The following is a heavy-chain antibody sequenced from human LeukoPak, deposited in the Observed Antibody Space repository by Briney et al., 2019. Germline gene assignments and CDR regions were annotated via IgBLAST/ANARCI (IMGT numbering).Heavy chain of an antibody. D-gene: IGHD1-26*01. CDR3: ATAFRGSYDN. CDR2: IKQAGSDK. J-gene: IGHJ4*02. Sequence: GGSLRLSCGASGFTFSSYWMSWVRQAPGKGLEWVANIKQAGSDKYYVDSVKGRFTISRDNTKNSLYLQMNSLRAEDTAVYYCATAFRGSYDNWGQGTLVTVSS. CDR1: GFTFSSYW. V-gene: IGHV3-7*01.